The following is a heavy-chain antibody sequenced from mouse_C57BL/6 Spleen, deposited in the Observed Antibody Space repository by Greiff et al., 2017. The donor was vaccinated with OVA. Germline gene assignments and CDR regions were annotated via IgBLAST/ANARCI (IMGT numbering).Heavy chain of an antibody. D-gene: IGHD1-1*01. CDR1: GYSFTGYY. Sequence: DVQLQESGPELVKPGASVKISCKASGYSFTGYYMNWVKQSPEKSLEWIGEINPSTGGTTYNQKFKAKATLTVDKSSSTAYMQLKSLTSEDSAVYYCARSAPYGSSYRFAYWGQGTLVTVSA. V-gene: IGHV1-42*01. CDR2: INPSTGGT. J-gene: IGHJ3*01. CDR3: ARSAPYGSSYRFAY.